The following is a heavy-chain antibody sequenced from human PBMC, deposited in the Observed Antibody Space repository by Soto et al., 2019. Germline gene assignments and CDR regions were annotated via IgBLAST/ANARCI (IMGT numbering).Heavy chain of an antibody. CDR3: ARDQGDYGGNWDDAFDI. V-gene: IGHV4-4*07. J-gene: IGHJ3*02. CDR2: IYTSGST. Sequence: PSETLSLTCTVSGGSISIYYWSWIRQPAGKRLEWIGRIYTSGSTNYNPSLKSRVTMSVDTSKNQFSLKLSSVTAADTAVYYCARDQGDYGGNWDDAFDIWGQGTMVTVSS. CDR1: GGSISIYY. D-gene: IGHD4-17*01.